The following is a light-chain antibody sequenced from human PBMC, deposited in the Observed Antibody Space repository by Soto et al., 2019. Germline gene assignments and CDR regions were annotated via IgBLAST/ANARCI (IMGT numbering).Light chain of an antibody. CDR2: KGS. CDR3: QQYDSWCT. J-gene: IGKJ2*02. V-gene: IGKV1-5*03. CDR1: QSISDW. Sequence: DIQMTQSPSTLSPSVGDRVTITCRASQSISDWLAWYQQKQGKDPKLLLDKGSSVESRVPSRFSGSGSGTKFTLTISSLQPDDFATYSCQQYDSWCTVGQGTGLE.